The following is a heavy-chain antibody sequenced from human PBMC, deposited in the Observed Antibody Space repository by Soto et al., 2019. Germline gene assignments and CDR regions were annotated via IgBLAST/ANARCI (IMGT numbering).Heavy chain of an antibody. V-gene: IGHV4-34*01. D-gene: IGHD1-26*01. J-gene: IGHJ6*02. Sequence: SETLSLTCAVYGGSFSGYYWTWIRQPPGTGLEWIGEINHSGSTNYNPSLKSRVTISVDKSKNQFSLKLSSVIAADTAVYYCARVSGSYYYGMDVWGQGTTVTVSS. CDR2: INHSGST. CDR3: ARVSGSYYYGMDV. CDR1: GGSFSGYY.